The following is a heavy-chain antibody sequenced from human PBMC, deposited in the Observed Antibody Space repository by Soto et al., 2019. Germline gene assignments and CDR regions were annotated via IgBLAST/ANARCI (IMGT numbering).Heavy chain of an antibody. V-gene: IGHV3-23*01. D-gene: IGHD3-10*01. J-gene: IGHJ4*02. CDR3: ARVRFGELV. CDR1: GFTFSSYA. Sequence: EVQLLESGGGLVQLGGSLRLSCAASGFTFSSYAMSWVRQAPGKGLEWVSIIGVGGGDRYYPESVKGRFTISRDNSRDTLYLEMNSLRDEDTAVYYCARVRFGELVWGQGTLVTVSS. CDR2: IGVGGGDR.